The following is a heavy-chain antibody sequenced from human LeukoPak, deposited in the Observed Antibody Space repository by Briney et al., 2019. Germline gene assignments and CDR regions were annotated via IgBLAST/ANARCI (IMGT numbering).Heavy chain of an antibody. J-gene: IGHJ4*02. CDR1: GYTFTSYA. V-gene: IGHV7-4-1*02. Sequence: ASVKVSCKASGYTFTSYAMNWVRQAPGQGLEWMGWINTNTGNPTYAQGFTGRFVFSLDTSVSTAYLQISSLKAEDTAVYYCASRIAVAGNSFGDDDDFDYWGQGTLVTVSS. CDR2: INTNTGNP. D-gene: IGHD6-19*01. CDR3: ASRIAVAGNSFGDDDDFDY.